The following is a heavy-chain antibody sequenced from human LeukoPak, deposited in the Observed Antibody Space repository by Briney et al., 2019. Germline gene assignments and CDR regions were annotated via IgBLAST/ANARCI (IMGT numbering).Heavy chain of an antibody. D-gene: IGHD2-15*01. CDR2: IIPILGTA. CDR1: GGTFSTYA. V-gene: IGHV1-69*13. CDR3: ARTPRTYYYYMDV. Sequence: SVKVSCKASGGTFSTYAISWVRQAPGQGLEWMGGIIPILGTANYAQKFQGRVTITADESTSTAYMELSSLRSEDTAVYYCARTPRTYYYYMDVWGKGTTVTISS. J-gene: IGHJ6*03.